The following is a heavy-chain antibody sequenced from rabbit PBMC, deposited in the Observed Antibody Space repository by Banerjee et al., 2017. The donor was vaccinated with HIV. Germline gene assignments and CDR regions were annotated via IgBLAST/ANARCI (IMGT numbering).Heavy chain of an antibody. Sequence: QEQLEESGGDLVKPEGSLTLTCTASGFSFNNKYVMCWVRQAPGKGLEWIACINAGSSGSTYYASWAKGRFTISKTSSTTVTLQMTSLTAADTATYFCARGDNVGGAGWNFNLWGPGTLVTVS. CDR2: INAGSSGST. J-gene: IGHJ4*01. CDR1: GFSFNNKYV. D-gene: IGHD3-1*01. CDR3: ARGDNVGGAGWNFNL. V-gene: IGHV1S45*01.